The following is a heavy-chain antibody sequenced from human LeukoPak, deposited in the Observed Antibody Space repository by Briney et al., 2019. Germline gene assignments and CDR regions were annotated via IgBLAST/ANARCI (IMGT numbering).Heavy chain of an antibody. J-gene: IGHJ4*02. CDR3: ARAQRKGAGVYDFWSGYDY. CDR1: GGSFSGYY. V-gene: IGHV4-59*01. Sequence: SETLSLTCAVYGGSFSGYYWSWIRQPPGKGLEWIGYIYYSGSTNYNPSLKSRVTISVDTSKNQFSLKLSSVTAADTAVYYCARAQRKGAGVYDFWSGYDYWGQGTLVTVSS. CDR2: IYYSGST. D-gene: IGHD3-3*01.